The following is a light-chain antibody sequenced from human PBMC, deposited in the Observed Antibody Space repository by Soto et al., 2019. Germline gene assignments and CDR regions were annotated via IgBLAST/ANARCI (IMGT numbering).Light chain of an antibody. CDR3: NSYTTSSVVV. V-gene: IGLV2-14*01. CDR2: GVS. CDR1: NSDIGTYNY. Sequence: QSALTQPASVSGSPGQSITISCTGSNSDIGTYNYVAWFQQYPGKAPRLVLYGVSNRPSGVSSRFSGSKSGNTASLTISELQAEDEADYYCNSYTTSSVVVFGGGTKLTVL. J-gene: IGLJ2*01.